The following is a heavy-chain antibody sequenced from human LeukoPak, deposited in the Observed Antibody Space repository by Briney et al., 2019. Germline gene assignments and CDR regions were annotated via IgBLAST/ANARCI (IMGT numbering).Heavy chain of an antibody. CDR2: ISAYNGNT. CDR3: ARDRGYSGYDIDYYGMDV. D-gene: IGHD5-12*01. Sequence: GASVKVSCKASGYTFTSYGISWVRQAPGQGLEWMGWISAYNGNTNYAQKLQGRVTMTTDTSTSTAYMELRSLRSDDTAVCYCARDRGYSGYDIDYYGMDVWGKGTTVTVSS. J-gene: IGHJ6*04. V-gene: IGHV1-18*04. CDR1: GYTFTSYG.